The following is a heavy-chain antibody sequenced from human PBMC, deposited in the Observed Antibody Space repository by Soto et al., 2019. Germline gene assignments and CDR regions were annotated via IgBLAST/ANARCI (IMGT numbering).Heavy chain of an antibody. CDR2: IWFDGSNQ. CDR3: ARVTSYYDTSGYFDP. D-gene: IGHD3-22*01. V-gene: IGHV3-33*01. CDR1: GFTFRTYG. J-gene: IGHJ5*02. Sequence: SLRLSCAASGFTFRTYGMHWVRQAPGKGLEWVAHIWFDGSNQYYGDPVKGRFTISRDNSKNTVYLQMNSLRAEDTAVYYCARVTSYYDTSGYFDPWGQGTQVTVSS.